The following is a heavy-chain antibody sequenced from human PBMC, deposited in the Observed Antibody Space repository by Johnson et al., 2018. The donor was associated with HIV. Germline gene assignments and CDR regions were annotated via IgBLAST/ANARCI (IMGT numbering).Heavy chain of an antibody. D-gene: IGHD2-15*01. CDR2: IKQDGSEK. V-gene: IGHV3-7*04. J-gene: IGHJ3*02. CDR3: ARVNCPATGPSLRRVGAFDI. Sequence: EVQLLESGGGLVQPGGSLRLSCAASGITFSSYWMSWVRQAPGKGLEWVANIKQDGSEKYYVDSVKGRFTISRDNAKNSMDLQMNRLRAGDTAVYFCARVNCPATGPSLRRVGAFDIWGKGKMVTVSS. CDR1: GITFSSYW.